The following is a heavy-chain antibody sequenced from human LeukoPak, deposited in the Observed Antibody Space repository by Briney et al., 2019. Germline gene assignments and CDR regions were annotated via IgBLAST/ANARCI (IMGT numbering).Heavy chain of an antibody. D-gene: IGHD5-24*01. CDR3: AKGRRDGYNYPFFDS. V-gene: IGHV3-23*01. CDR1: GFTFRNSA. J-gene: IGHJ4*02. CDR2: IIGNGVST. Sequence: GGSLRLSCAASGFTFRNSAMSWVRQAPGKGLEWVSNIIGNGVSTYYADFVKGRFTISRDNSNNTLFLQMNSLSADDTAIYFCAKGRRDGYNYPFFDSWGQGAWVVVSS.